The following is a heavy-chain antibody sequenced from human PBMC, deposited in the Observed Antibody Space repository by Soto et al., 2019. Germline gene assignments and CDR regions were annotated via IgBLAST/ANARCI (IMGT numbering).Heavy chain of an antibody. V-gene: IGHV4-34*01. CDR2: INHSGST. CDR1: GGSFTGYY. CDR3: ASTYDFWSGYSSKEIDY. Sequence: QVQLQQWGAGLLKPSETLSLTCAVYGGSFTGYYWSWIRQPPGEGLEWIGEINHSGSTNYNPSLKSRVTISRDTSKNQFSLKLSSVTAADTAEYYCASTYDFWSGYSSKEIDYWGQGTLVTVSS. D-gene: IGHD3-3*01. J-gene: IGHJ4*02.